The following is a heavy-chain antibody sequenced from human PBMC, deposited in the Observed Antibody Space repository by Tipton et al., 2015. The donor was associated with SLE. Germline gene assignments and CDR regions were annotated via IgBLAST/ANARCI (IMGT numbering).Heavy chain of an antibody. CDR1: GGSFSGYY. D-gene: IGHD6-13*01. CDR3: ARGAAAGYYYYYMDV. J-gene: IGHJ6*03. CDR2: INHSGST. Sequence: LRLSCAVYGGSFSGYYWSWIRQPPGKGLEWIGEINHSGSTNYNPSLKSRVTISVDTSKNQFSLKLSSVTAADTAVYYRARGAAAGYYYYYMDVWGKGTTVTVSS. V-gene: IGHV4-34*01.